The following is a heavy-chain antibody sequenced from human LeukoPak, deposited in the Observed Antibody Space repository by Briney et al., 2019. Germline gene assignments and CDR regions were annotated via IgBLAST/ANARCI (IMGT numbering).Heavy chain of an antibody. V-gene: IGHV3-33*08. CDR3: ARDQNYGTYYDRITFDY. CDR1: GFTFSSYA. CDR2: MWYDGSNK. Sequence: GGSLRLSCAASGFTFSSYAMSLVRQAPGKGLEWVAVMWYDGSNKYYADSVKGRFTISRDNSKNTLYLQMNSLRAEDTAVYYCARDQNYGTYYDRITFDYWGQGTLVTVSS. D-gene: IGHD3-22*01. J-gene: IGHJ4*02.